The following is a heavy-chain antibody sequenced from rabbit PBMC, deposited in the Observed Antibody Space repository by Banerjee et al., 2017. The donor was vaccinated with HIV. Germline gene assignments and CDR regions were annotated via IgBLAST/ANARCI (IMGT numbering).Heavy chain of an antibody. CDR1: GFDFSSYY. CDR3: GRDSGGGSYYDL. J-gene: IGHJ3*01. D-gene: IGHD8-1*01. V-gene: IGHV1S40*01. Sequence: QSLEETGGGLVQPGGSLTLSCKASGFDFSSYYMNWVRQAPGKGLEWIACIYPGDGTTYYASWAKGRFTISKTSSTTVTLQMTSLTAADTATYFCGRDSGGGSYYDLWGQGTLVTVS. CDR2: IYPGDGTT.